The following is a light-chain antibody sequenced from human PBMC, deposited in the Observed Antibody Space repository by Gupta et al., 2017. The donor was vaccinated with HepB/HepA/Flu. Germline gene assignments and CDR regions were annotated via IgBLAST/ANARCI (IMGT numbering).Light chain of an antibody. CDR2: GNS. Sequence: QSVLTQPHSVSGAPGQRVTISCTGSSSNIGAGYDVHWYQQLPGTAPKLLIYGNSNRPSGVPDRFSGSKSGTSASLAITGLQAEDEADYYCQSYDSSLPYVFGTGTKVTVL. J-gene: IGLJ1*01. CDR3: QSYDSSLPYV. CDR1: SSNIGAGYD. V-gene: IGLV1-40*01.